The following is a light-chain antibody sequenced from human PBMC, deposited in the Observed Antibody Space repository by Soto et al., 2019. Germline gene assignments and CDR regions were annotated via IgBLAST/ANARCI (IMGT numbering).Light chain of an antibody. J-gene: IGKJ2*02. CDR3: QQYDNWPPGN. Sequence: EILLTQSPATLSVSPGARATLSCRASQSVTSNLAWYQQKPGQAPRLLIYGASTRATGIPARFSGSGSGTEFTLTISTLQSEDFAVYYCQQYDNWPPGNFGQGTKLEIK. CDR2: GAS. CDR1: QSVTSN. V-gene: IGKV3D-15*01.